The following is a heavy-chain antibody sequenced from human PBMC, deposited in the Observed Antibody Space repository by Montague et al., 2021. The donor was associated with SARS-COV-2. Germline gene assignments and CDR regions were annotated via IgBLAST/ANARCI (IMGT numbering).Heavy chain of an antibody. CDR2: INRSGST. CDR1: GGSFSGYY. Sequence: SETLSLTCAVYGGSFSGYYWSWIRQPPGKGLEWIGEINRSGSTNYNPPLKSRVTISVDTSKNQFSLKLSSVTAADTAVYYCARGSRQWLVRPPHYYYFDYWGQGTLVTVSS. CDR3: ARGSRQWLVRPPHYYYFDY. J-gene: IGHJ4*02. D-gene: IGHD6-19*01. V-gene: IGHV4-34*01.